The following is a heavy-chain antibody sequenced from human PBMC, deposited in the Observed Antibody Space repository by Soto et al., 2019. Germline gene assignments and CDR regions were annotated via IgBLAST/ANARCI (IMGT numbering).Heavy chain of an antibody. Sequence: QVQLVESGGGVVQPGRSLRLSCAASGFTFSSYAMHWVRQAPGKGLEWVAVISYDGSNKYYADSVKGRFTISRDNSKNTLYLQMNSLRAEDTAVYYCARDGMYYYDSSGYYYWGQGTLVTVSS. CDR2: ISYDGSNK. J-gene: IGHJ4*02. CDR1: GFTFSSYA. CDR3: ARDGMYYYDSSGYYY. D-gene: IGHD3-22*01. V-gene: IGHV3-30-3*01.